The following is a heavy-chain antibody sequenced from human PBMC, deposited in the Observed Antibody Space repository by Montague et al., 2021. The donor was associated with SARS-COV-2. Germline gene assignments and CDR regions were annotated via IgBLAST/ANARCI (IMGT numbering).Heavy chain of an antibody. CDR1: GGFINNYF. CDR3: ARAVVGAKTATIES. CDR2: MHSTGST. D-gene: IGHD2-15*01. V-gene: IGHV4-59*01. Sequence: SETLSLTCSVSGGFINNYFWGWIRQSPGKGLEWVGYMHSTGSTAXNPSLKSRVIISVDTSKTQISLKLSSVSAADTALYYCARAVVGAKTATIESWGQGTLVTVSS. J-gene: IGHJ4*02.